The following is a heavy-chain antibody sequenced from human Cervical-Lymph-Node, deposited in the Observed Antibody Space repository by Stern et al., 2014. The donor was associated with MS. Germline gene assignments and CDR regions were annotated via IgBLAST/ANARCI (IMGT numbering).Heavy chain of an antibody. Sequence: QVQLVQSGGGVVQPGTSLRLACVASGFTFRNYAMNWVRQAPGKGLEWVAIISYSGGNQYYGDSVRGRFTVSRDDSKNALFLQMNSLRVEDTAVYYCVRLFNEYVYKSYSAMGVWGQGTTVIVSS. CDR1: GFTFRNYA. CDR2: ISYSGGNQ. J-gene: IGHJ6*02. V-gene: IGHV3-30*04. D-gene: IGHD3-16*01. CDR3: VRLFNEYVYKSYSAMGV.